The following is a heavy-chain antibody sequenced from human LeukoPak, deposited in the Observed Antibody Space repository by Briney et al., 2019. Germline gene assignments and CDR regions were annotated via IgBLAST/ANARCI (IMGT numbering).Heavy chain of an antibody. D-gene: IGHD6-13*01. V-gene: IGHV6-1*01. J-gene: IGHJ4*02. CDR1: GDSFSSNSAA. CDR2: TYYRSKWYN. Sequence: SQTLSLTCAISGDSFSSNSAAWNWLRQSPSRGLEWLGRTYYRSKWYNDYAVSVKSLITINPDTSKNQFSLQLNSVTPEDTAVYYCARDPSVNWGSSWYYFDYWGQGTLVTVSS. CDR3: ARDPSVNWGSSWYYFDY.